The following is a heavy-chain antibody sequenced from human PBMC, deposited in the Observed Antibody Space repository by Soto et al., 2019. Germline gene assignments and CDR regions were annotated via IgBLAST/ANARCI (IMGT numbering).Heavy chain of an antibody. V-gene: IGHV4-39*01. Sequence: SETLSLTCTVSGGSISSSSYYWGWIRHPPGKGLEWIGSIYYSGSTYYNPSLKSRVTISVDTSKNQFSLKLSSVTAADTAVYYCARRIVVVPAAMGFDYWGQGTLVTVYS. D-gene: IGHD2-2*01. CDR3: ARRIVVVPAAMGFDY. CDR2: IYYSGST. J-gene: IGHJ4*02. CDR1: GGSISSSSYY.